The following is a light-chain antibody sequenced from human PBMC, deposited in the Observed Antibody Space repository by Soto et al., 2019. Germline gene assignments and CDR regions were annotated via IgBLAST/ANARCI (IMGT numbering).Light chain of an antibody. V-gene: IGKV1-5*01. CDR1: QTISRW. CDR2: DAS. CDR3: HSQV. J-gene: IGKJ1*01. Sequence: DIQLTQTPSTLSASVGDEVTITCRASQTISRWLAWYQQKPGRAPKLLIYDASTLESGVPSRFSGSGSERELVRTISRLSADDFATECGHSQVVGQGTQVDIK.